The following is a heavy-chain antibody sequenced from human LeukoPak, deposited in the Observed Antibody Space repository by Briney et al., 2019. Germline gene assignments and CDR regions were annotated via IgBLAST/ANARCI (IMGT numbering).Heavy chain of an antibody. CDR1: GYTFTSYY. CDR3: ARLAEGYYDSSGSTGDY. D-gene: IGHD3-22*01. V-gene: IGHV1-46*01. J-gene: IGHJ4*02. CDR2: INPSGGST. Sequence: ASVKVSCKAPGYTFTSYYMHWVRQAPGQGLEWMGIINPSGGSTSYAQKFQGRVTMTRDTSTSTVYMELSSLRSEDTAAYYCARLAEGYYDSSGSTGDYWGQGTLVTVSS.